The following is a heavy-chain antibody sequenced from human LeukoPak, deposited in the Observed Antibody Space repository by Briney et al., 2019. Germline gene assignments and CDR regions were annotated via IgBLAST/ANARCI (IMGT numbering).Heavy chain of an antibody. Sequence: PSETLSLTCTVSGGSISSSSYYWGWIRQPPGKGLEWIGSIYYSGSTYYNPSLKSRVTISVDTSKNQFSLKLSSVTAADTAVYYCARAPLSTVVTPNFDYWGQGTLVTVSS. J-gene: IGHJ4*02. D-gene: IGHD4-23*01. CDR2: IYYSGST. CDR1: GGSISSSSYY. CDR3: ARAPLSTVVTPNFDY. V-gene: IGHV4-39*07.